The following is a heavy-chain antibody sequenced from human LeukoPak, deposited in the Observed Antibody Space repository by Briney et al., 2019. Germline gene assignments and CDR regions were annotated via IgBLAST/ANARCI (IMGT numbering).Heavy chain of an antibody. D-gene: IGHD2-15*01. J-gene: IGHJ5*02. CDR3: ARSGAGVVVAPTPFDP. CDR2: INHSGST. Sequence: SETLSLTCAVYGGSFSGYYWSWIRQPPGKGLEWIGEINHSGSTNYNPSLKSRVTISVDTSKNQFSLKLSSVTAADTAVYYCARSGAGVVVAPTPFDPWGQEPWSPSPQ. V-gene: IGHV4-34*01. CDR1: GGSFSGYY.